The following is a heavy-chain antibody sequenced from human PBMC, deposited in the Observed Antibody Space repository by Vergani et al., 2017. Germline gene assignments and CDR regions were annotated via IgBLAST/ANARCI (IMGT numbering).Heavy chain of an antibody. CDR3: AKDRAAAARYYYYYGMDV. J-gene: IGHJ6*02. Sequence: QVQLVESGGGVVQPGGSLRLSCAASGFTFSSYGMHWVRQAPGKGLEWVAFIRYDGSNKYYADSVKGRFTISRDNSKNTLYLQMNSLRAEDTAVYYCAKDRAAAARYYYYYGMDVWGQGTTVTVSS. V-gene: IGHV3-30*02. CDR2: IRYDGSNK. D-gene: IGHD2-2*01. CDR1: GFTFSSYG.